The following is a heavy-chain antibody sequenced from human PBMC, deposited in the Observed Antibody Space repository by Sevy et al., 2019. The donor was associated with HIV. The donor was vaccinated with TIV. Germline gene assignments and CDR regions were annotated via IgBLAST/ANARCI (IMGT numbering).Heavy chain of an antibody. J-gene: IGHJ4*02. Sequence: GGSLRLSCTASRFTFNHAYVTWVRQAPGKGLEWIGRIKPQSDGGTTDYAAPVKGRFTMSRDDSKNTLYLQMNNLKIEDTAVYFCASDSPFDWFAPIYWGQGTLVTVSS. V-gene: IGHV3-15*01. D-gene: IGHD3-9*01. CDR1: RFTFNHAY. CDR2: IKPQSDGGTT. CDR3: ASDSPFDWFAPIY.